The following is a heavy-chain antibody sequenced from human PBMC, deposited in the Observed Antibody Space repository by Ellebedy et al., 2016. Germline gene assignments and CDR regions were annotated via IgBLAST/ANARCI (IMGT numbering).Heavy chain of an antibody. CDR3: VHRRDGYFPAYWHFVDN. CDR1: GFSLSSSGMS. D-gene: IGHD3-3*02. CDR2: IHWNDDK. V-gene: IGHV2-5*01. Sequence: SGPTLVKPTQTLTLTCTFSGFSLSSSGMSVGWIRQPPGKALEWLALIHWNDDKRYSPSLKNRLTIDKDTSKKQVVLRMTDMDALDTATYYCVHRRDGYFPAYWHFVDNWGQGSLVTVSA. J-gene: IGHJ4*02.